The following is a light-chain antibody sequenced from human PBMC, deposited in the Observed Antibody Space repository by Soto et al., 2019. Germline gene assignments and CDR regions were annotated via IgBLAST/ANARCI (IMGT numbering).Light chain of an antibody. CDR3: QQLNSYSLT. V-gene: IGKV1-9*01. CDR2: AAS. J-gene: IGKJ4*01. CDR1: QGISSY. Sequence: IQLTQSPSSLSASVGDRVTITCRASQGISSYLAWYQQKPGKAPKLLISAASTLQSGVPSRFSGSGSGTDFTLTISTRQPEDFATYYCQQLNSYSLTFGGGTKVEIK.